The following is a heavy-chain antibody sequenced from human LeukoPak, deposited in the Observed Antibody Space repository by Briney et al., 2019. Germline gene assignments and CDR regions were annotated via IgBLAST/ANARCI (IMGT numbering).Heavy chain of an antibody. V-gene: IGHV3-9*01. Sequence: GGSLRLSCAASGFNFHDYAMHWVRQAPGKGLEWVAGISWNSGNIYYADSVKGRFTVSRDNAKNSLYLQMDKLRARDTAAYYCAKRISISWSTIHGALYIWGQGTMGSVSS. CDR2: ISWNSGNI. D-gene: IGHD6-13*01. CDR1: GFNFHDYA. J-gene: IGHJ3*02. CDR3: AKRISISWSTIHGALYI.